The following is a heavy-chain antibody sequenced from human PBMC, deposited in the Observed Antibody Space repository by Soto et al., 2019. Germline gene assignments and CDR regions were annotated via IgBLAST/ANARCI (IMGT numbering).Heavy chain of an antibody. J-gene: IGHJ4*02. Sequence: QVQLVQSGAEVKKPGSSVKVSCKASGGTFSSYAISWVRQAPGQGLEWMGGIIPIFGTANYAQKLQGRVTNTADESTSTAYMELSSLRSDDTAVYYCARGPKRGFDWLLPYYFDYWGQGTLVTVSS. CDR2: IIPIFGTA. V-gene: IGHV1-69*01. CDR3: ARGPKRGFDWLLPYYFDY. CDR1: GGTFSSYA. D-gene: IGHD3-9*01.